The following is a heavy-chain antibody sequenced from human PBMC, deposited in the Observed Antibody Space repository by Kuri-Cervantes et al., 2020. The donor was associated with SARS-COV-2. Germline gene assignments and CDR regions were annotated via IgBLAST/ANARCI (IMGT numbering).Heavy chain of an antibody. CDR3: ARDIYYDSSGQYYGMDV. V-gene: IGHV4-38-2*02. J-gene: IGHJ6*02. Sequence: SETLSLTCAVSGYSISSGYYWGWIRQPPGKGLEWIGSIYHSGSTYYNPSLKSRVTISVDTSKNQFSLKLSSVTAADTAVYYCARDIYYDSSGQYYGMDVWGQGTTVTVSS. CDR2: IYHSGST. D-gene: IGHD3-22*01. CDR1: GYSISSGYY.